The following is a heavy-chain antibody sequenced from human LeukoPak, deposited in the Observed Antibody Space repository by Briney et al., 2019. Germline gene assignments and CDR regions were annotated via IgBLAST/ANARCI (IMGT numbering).Heavy chain of an antibody. D-gene: IGHD5-18*01. J-gene: IGHJ5*02. CDR3: ARGVPIQSDEGWFDP. CDR1: GYTFTGYY. V-gene: IGHV1-2*02. Sequence: ASVKVSCKASGYTFTGYYMHWVRQAPGQGLEWMGWINPNSGGTNYAQKFRGRVTMTRDTSISTAYMELSSPRSDDTAVYYCARGVPIQSDEGWFDPWGQGTLVTVSS. CDR2: INPNSGGT.